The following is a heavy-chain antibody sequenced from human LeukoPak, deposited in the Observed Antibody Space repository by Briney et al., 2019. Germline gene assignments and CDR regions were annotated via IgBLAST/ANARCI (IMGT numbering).Heavy chain of an antibody. Sequence: PGGSLRLSCAASGFTFSSYSMNWVRQAPGKGLEWVSYISSSSSTMYYADSVEGRFTISRDNAKNSLYLQMNSLRAEDTAVYYRARGEKVVRADHYYYMDVWGKGTTVTISS. CDR2: ISSSSSTM. CDR1: GFTFSSYS. CDR3: ARGEKVVRADHYYYMDV. V-gene: IGHV3-48*04. D-gene: IGHD4-23*01. J-gene: IGHJ6*03.